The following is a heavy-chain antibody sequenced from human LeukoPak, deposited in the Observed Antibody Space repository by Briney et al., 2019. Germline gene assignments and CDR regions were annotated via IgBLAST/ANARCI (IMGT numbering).Heavy chain of an antibody. J-gene: IGHJ4*02. Sequence: GSLRLSCAVSGSTFSTHWMSWVRQIPGKGLEWVASVVPDGRVQYYVDSMKGRFTISRDNAKNSLYLQMNSLRAEDTAVYYCARGDVDYWGQGTLVTVSS. CDR2: VVPDGRVQ. CDR3: ARGDVDY. V-gene: IGHV3-7*01. CDR1: GSTFSTHW.